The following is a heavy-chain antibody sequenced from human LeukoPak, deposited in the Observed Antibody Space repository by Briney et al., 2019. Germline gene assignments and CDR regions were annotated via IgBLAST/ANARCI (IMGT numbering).Heavy chain of an antibody. J-gene: IGHJ4*02. D-gene: IGHD3-10*01. CDR2: ISYDGSNK. CDR1: GFTFSSYG. CDR3: AKDSRGLRSYYTFDY. V-gene: IGHV3-30*18. Sequence: GRSLRLSCAASGFTFSSYGMHGVRQAPGKGLEWVAVISYDGSNKYYADSVKGRFTISRDNSKNTLYLQMNSLRAEDTAVYYCAKDSRGLRSYYTFDYWGQGTLVTVSS.